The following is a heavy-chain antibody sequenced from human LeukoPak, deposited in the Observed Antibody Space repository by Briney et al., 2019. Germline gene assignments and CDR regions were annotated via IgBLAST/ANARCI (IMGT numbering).Heavy chain of an antibody. Sequence: GASVKVSCKASGYTFTSYAMSWVRQAPGQGLEWMGWINTNTGNPTYAQGFTGRFVFSLDTSVSTAYLQISSLKAEDTAVYYCARGGGYYYGSGSYGPSVDYWGQGTLVIVSS. J-gene: IGHJ4*02. CDR1: GYTFTSYA. D-gene: IGHD3-10*01. CDR2: INTNTGNP. V-gene: IGHV7-4-1*02. CDR3: ARGGGYYYGSGSYGPSVDY.